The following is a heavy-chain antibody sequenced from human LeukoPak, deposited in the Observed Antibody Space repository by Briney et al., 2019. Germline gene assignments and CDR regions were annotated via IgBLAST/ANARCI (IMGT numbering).Heavy chain of an antibody. CDR3: AREAKQWLASFDY. J-gene: IGHJ4*02. Sequence: GGSLRLSCAASGFTFSSYWMNWVRQAPGKGLEWVSSISSSSSYIYYADSVKGRFTISRDNAKNSLYLQMNSLRAEDTAVYYCAREAKQWLASFDYWGQGTLVTVSS. V-gene: IGHV3-21*01. CDR2: ISSSSSYI. D-gene: IGHD6-19*01. CDR1: GFTFSSYW.